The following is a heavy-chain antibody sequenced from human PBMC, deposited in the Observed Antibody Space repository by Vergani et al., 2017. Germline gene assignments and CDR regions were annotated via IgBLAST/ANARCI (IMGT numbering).Heavy chain of an antibody. CDR2: ISGSGGST. Sequence: EVQLVESGGGLVQPGGSLRLSCAASGFTFSSYAMSWVRQAPGKGLEWVSAISGSGGSTYYSDSVKGRFTISRDNSKNTLYLQMNSLRAEDTAVYYCARTIEFLDAFDIWGQGTMVTVSS. D-gene: IGHD4/OR15-4a*01. V-gene: IGHV3-23*04. CDR3: ARTIEFLDAFDI. J-gene: IGHJ3*02. CDR1: GFTFSSYA.